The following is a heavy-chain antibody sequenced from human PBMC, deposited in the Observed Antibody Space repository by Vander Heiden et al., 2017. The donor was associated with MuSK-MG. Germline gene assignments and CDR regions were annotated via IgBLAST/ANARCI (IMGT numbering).Heavy chain of an antibody. CDR2: ISSSSSYI. CDR1: GVTSSSYS. V-gene: IGHV3-21*01. D-gene: IGHD3-9*01. Sequence: ELQPVESGGCRVRPGGSLRHYCAASGVTSSSYSMNWGRQAPGKGLEWVSSISSSSSYIYYADSVKGRFNISRDNAKNSLYLKMNSLRAEETAVYYCARDYYDMLTGYSAFDYWGQGNLVTVSS. CDR3: ARDYYDMLTGYSAFDY. J-gene: IGHJ4*02.